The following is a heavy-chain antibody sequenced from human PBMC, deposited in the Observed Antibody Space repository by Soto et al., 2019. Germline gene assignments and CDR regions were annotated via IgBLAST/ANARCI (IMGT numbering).Heavy chain of an antibody. CDR1: GFTFSSYS. J-gene: IGHJ6*02. V-gene: IGHV3-48*01. CDR2: ISSSSSTI. D-gene: IGHD2-2*01. CDR3: ARERSIELVPEYYYGMDV. Sequence: HPGGSLRLSCAASGFTFSSYSMNWVRQAPGKGLEWVSYISSSSSTIYYADSVKGRFTISRDNAKNSLYLQMNSLRAEDTAVYYCARERSIELVPEYYYGMDVWGQGTTVTVSS.